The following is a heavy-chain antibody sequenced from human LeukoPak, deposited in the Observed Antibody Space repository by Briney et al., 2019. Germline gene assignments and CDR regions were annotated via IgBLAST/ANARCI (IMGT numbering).Heavy chain of an antibody. D-gene: IGHD2-15*01. CDR1: GGSISHYF. CDR3: ARHADIAAYREGMDV. V-gene: IGHV4-59*01. CDR2: VYYRGNT. Sequence: PSETLSLTCTVSGGSISHYFWSWIRQPPGQGLEWVGYVYYRGNTIYSPSLRRRVTISVDSSKNEFSLKMTSVTAADTAVYYCARHADIAAYREGMDVWGKGTTVTVSS. J-gene: IGHJ6*04.